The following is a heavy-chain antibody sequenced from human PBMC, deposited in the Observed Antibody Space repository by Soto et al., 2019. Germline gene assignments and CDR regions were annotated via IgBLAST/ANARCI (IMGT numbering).Heavy chain of an antibody. D-gene: IGHD6-19*01. V-gene: IGHV3-23*01. CDR3: AKTTDGWFSAFEI. CDR1: GFVFSSYA. Sequence: AGSLRLSCAASGFVFSSYAMSWVRQAPGKGLEWVSAISGSGTTAYYADSVKGRFTFSRDNPKNTMYLQMNSLRAEDTAVYFCAKTTDGWFSAFEIWGQGTVVTVSS. CDR2: ISGSGTTA. J-gene: IGHJ3*02.